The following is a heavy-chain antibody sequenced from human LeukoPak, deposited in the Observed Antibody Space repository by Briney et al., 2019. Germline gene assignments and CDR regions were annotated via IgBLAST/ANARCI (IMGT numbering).Heavy chain of an antibody. CDR1: GYTFTSYG. D-gene: IGHD3-3*01. CDR2: ISAYNGNT. Sequence: ASVKVSCKASGYTFTSYGISWVRQAPGQGLEWMGWISAYNGNTNYAQKLQGRVTMTRNTSISTAYMELSSLRSEDTAVYYCARAFSTTIFGVVIGYYYGMDVWGQGTTVTVSS. J-gene: IGHJ6*02. V-gene: IGHV1-18*01. CDR3: ARAFSTTIFGVVIGYYYGMDV.